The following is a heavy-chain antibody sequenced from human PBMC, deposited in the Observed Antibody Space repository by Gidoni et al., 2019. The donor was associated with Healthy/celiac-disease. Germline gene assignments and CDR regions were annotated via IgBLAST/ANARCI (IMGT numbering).Heavy chain of an antibody. V-gene: IGHV4-34*01. D-gene: IGHD3-9*01. CDR2: INHSGST. CDR3: GRVLLRYFDWPAGWLDP. J-gene: IGHJ5*02. CDR1: GGSFSGYY. Sequence: QVQLQQWGAGLLKPSETLSLTCGVYGGSFSGYYWSWIRQPPGKGLEWIGEINHSGSTNYNPSLKSRVTISVDTSKNQFSLKLSSVTAADTAVYYCGRVLLRYFDWPAGWLDPWGQGTLVTVSS.